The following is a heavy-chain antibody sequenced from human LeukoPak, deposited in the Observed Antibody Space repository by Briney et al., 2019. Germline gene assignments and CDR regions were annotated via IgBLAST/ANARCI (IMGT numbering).Heavy chain of an antibody. CDR1: GYTFTGYC. CDR2: INPNSGGT. D-gene: IGHD5-18*01. CDR3: ARILRIQLRDYYYYYYMDV. Sequence: ASVKVSCKASGYTFTGYCMHWVRQAPGQGLEWMGWINPNSGGTNYAQKFQGRVTMTRDTSISTAYMELSRLRSDDTAVYYCARILRIQLRDYYYYYYMDVWGKGTTVTVSS. V-gene: IGHV1-2*02. J-gene: IGHJ6*03.